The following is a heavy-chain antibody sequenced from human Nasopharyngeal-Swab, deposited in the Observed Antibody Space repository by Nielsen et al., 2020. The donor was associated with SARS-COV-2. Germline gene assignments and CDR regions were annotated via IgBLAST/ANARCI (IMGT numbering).Heavy chain of an antibody. CDR2: ISSSSSTI. J-gene: IGHJ4*02. D-gene: IGHD5-24*01. V-gene: IGHV3-48*01. CDR1: GFTFSSYS. CDR3: AKDMGDGYNPYLLWNFDY. Sequence: GESLKISCAASGFTFSSYSMNWVRQAPGKGLEWVSYISSSSSTIYYADSVKGRFTISRDNAKNSLHLQMNSLRAEDTALYYCAKDMGDGYNPYLLWNFDYWGQGTLVTVSS.